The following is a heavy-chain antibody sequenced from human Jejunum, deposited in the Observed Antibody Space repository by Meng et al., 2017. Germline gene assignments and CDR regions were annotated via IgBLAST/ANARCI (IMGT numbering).Heavy chain of an antibody. CDR2: VSNTGNTI. Sequence: QVQLVGSGVGLVKPGGSLRHSCAAAGFTFSDYYMNWIRQAPGKGLEWLSYVSNTGNTIYYADSVKGRFTLSRDNAKNSLYLQMNSLSAEDSAVYYCARFGISGSGEIDYWGQGTLVTVSS. V-gene: IGHV3-11*04. CDR1: GFTFSDYY. CDR3: ARFGISGSGEIDY. J-gene: IGHJ4*02. D-gene: IGHD2-15*01.